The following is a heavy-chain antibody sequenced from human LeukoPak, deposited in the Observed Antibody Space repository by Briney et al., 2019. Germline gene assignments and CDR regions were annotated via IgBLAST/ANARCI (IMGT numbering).Heavy chain of an antibody. V-gene: IGHV1-8*01. CDR2: MNPNSGNT. CDR1: GYTFTSYD. CDR3: AREGGGYYDFWSGYLNWFDP. D-gene: IGHD3-3*01. Sequence: ASVKVSCKASGYTFTSYDINWVRQATGQGLEWMGWMNPNSGNTGYAQKFQGRVTMTRNTSISTAYMELSSLRSEDTAVYYCAREGGGYYDFWSGYLNWFDPWGQGTLVTVSS. J-gene: IGHJ5*02.